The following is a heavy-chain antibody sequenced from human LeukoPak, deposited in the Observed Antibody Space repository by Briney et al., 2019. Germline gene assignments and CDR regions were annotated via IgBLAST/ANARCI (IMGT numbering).Heavy chain of an antibody. CDR2: IHSGGST. CDR3: ARSRRQWLDFDY. J-gene: IGHJ4*02. V-gene: IGHV3-53*01. Sequence: GGSLRLSRAASGFTVSSNYMSWVRQAPGKGLEWVSVIHSGGSTYYADSVKGRFTISRDNSKNTLYLQMNSLRAEDTAVYYCARSRRQWLDFDYWGQGTLVTVSS. CDR1: GFTVSSNY. D-gene: IGHD6-19*01.